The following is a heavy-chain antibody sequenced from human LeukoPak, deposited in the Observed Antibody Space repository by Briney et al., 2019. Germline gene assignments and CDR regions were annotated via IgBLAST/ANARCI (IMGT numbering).Heavy chain of an antibody. CDR1: GGSISSSPYY. Sequence: SETLSLTCTVSGGSISSSPYYWGWIRQPPGKGLEWIGYIYYSGSTDYNPSLKSRVTISIDTSKNQFSLKLSSVTAADTAVYYCARDKYGDYEYFQHWGQGTLVTVSS. CDR2: IYYSGST. D-gene: IGHD4-17*01. J-gene: IGHJ1*01. V-gene: IGHV4-39*07. CDR3: ARDKYGDYEYFQH.